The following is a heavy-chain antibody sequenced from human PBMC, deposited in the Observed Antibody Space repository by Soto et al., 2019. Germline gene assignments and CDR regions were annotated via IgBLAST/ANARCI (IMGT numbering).Heavy chain of an antibody. Sequence: QVQLQESGPGLVKPSQTLSLTCTVSGGSISSGGYYWSWIRQHPGKGLEWIGYIYYSGSTYYNPSLKSRVXXXXXXXXXXXXXXXXXXXXXXXAXYYCARGGYGDYGDGLAFDYWGQGTLVTVSS. V-gene: IGHV4-31*03. CDR2: IYYSGST. CDR1: GGSISSGGYY. J-gene: IGHJ4*02. D-gene: IGHD4-17*01. CDR3: CARGGYGDYGDGLAFDY.